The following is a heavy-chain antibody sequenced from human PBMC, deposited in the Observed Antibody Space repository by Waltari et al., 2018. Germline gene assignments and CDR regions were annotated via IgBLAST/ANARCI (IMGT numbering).Heavy chain of an antibody. CDR3: ARVGCCSSGYYYFGEDAFDI. CDR1: GYTFTSYY. Sequence: QVQLVQSGAEVKKPGASVKVSCKASGYTFTSYYMHWVRQAPGQGLEWMGIINPSGGSTSYAQKFQGRVTMTRDTSTSTVYMELSSLRSEDTAVYYCARVGCCSSGYYYFGEDAFDIWGQGTMVTVSS. CDR2: INPSGGST. J-gene: IGHJ3*02. D-gene: IGHD3-22*01. V-gene: IGHV1-46*01.